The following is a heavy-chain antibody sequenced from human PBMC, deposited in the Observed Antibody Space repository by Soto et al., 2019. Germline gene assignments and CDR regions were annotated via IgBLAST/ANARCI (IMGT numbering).Heavy chain of an antibody. CDR2: IYYSGST. CDR3: ARGYCSSTSCYGGYYYYYYMDV. V-gene: IGHV4-39*01. CDR1: GGSISSSSYY. D-gene: IGHD2-2*01. Sequence: QLQLQESGPGLVKPSETLSLTCTVSGGSISSSSYYWGWIRQPPGKGLEWIGSIYYSGSTYYNPSLKSRVTISVDTSKNQFSLKLSSVTAADTAVYYCARGYCSSTSCYGGYYYYYYMDVWGKGTTVTVSS. J-gene: IGHJ6*03.